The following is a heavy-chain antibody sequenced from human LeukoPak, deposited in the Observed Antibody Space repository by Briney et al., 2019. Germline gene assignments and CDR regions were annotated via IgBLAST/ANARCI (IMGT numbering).Heavy chain of an antibody. J-gene: IGHJ4*02. Sequence: AVGSLRLSCAASGFTFSSYSMNWVRQAPGKGLEWVANINPDGSGKYYVDSVKGRFTISRDNAKKSLYLQMNSLRAEDTAVYYCASKQGDYWGQGTLVTVSS. CDR2: INPDGSGK. V-gene: IGHV3-7*01. CDR3: ASKQGDY. CDR1: GFTFSSYS.